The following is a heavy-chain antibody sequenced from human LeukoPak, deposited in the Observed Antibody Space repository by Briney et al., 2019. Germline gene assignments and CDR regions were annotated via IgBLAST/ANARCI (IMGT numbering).Heavy chain of an antibody. Sequence: GESLKISCKGSGYSFTSYWIGWVRQMPGKGLEWMGIIYPGDSDTRYSPSFQGQVTISADKSISTAYLQWSSLRASDTAMYYCAGLYCSGGSCYKYLHYWGQGTLVTVSS. CDR1: GYSFTSYW. J-gene: IGHJ4*02. CDR2: IYPGDSDT. D-gene: IGHD2-15*01. CDR3: AGLYCSGGSCYKYLHY. V-gene: IGHV5-51*01.